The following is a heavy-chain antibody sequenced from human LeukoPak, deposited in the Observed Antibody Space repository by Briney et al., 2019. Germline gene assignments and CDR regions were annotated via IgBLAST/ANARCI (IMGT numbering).Heavy chain of an antibody. CDR2: INTDGSST. CDR1: GFTFSSYW. Sequence: PGGSLRLSCAASGFTFSSYWMHWVRQAPGKGLVWVSRINTDGSSTSYADSVKGRFTISRDNAKNTLYLQMNSLRAEDTDVYYCARRSGDWRDAFDIWGQGTMVTVSS. V-gene: IGHV3-74*01. D-gene: IGHD2-21*01. CDR3: ARRSGDWRDAFDI. J-gene: IGHJ3*02.